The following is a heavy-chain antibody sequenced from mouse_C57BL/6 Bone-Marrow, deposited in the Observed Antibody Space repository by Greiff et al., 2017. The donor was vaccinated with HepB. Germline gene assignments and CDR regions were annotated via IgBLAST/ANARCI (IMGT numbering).Heavy chain of an antibody. Sequence: DVHLVESGGGLVQPGGSLKLSCAASGFTFSDYYMYWVRQTPEKRLEWVAYISNGGGSTYYPDTVKGRFTISRDNAKNTLYLQMSRLKSEDTAMYYCARQGTPYWYFDVWGTGTTVTVSS. CDR2: ISNGGGST. D-gene: IGHD2-14*01. CDR1: GFTFSDYY. CDR3: ARQGTPYWYFDV. J-gene: IGHJ1*03. V-gene: IGHV5-12*01.